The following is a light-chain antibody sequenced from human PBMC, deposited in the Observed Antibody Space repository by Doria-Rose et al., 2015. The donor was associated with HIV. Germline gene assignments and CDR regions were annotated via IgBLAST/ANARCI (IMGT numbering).Light chain of an antibody. CDR2: AAS. V-gene: IGKV1-39*01. CDR3: QQSYTTPPVT. Sequence: DIQVTQSPSSLSTSVGDRVTITCRASQSINSYLNWYQQKPGKAPKLLIYAASSLQSGVPSRFSGGGSGTDFTLTITSLQPEDFATYYCQQSYTTPPVTFGGGTKVEIK. CDR1: QSINSY. J-gene: IGKJ4*01.